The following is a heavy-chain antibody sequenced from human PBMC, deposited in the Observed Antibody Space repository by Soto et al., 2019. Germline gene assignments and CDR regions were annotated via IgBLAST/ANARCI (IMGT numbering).Heavy chain of an antibody. CDR3: AVPIAAAGTPSYYYYGMDV. Sequence: GASVKVSCKASGYTFTIYAMHCVRQAPGQRLEWMGWINAGNGNTKYSQRFQGRVTITRDTSASTAYMELSSLRSEDTAVYYCAVPIAAAGTPSYYYYGMDVWGQGTTVTVSS. CDR1: GYTFTIYA. D-gene: IGHD6-13*01. V-gene: IGHV1-3*01. J-gene: IGHJ6*02. CDR2: INAGNGNT.